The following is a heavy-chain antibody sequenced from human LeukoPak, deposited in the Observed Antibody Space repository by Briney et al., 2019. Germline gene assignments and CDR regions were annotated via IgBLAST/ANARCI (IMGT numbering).Heavy chain of an antibody. V-gene: IGHV3-30*18. J-gene: IGHJ4*02. CDR3: TKESATGSRYSFDY. D-gene: IGHD2-15*01. Sequence: PGGSLRLSCGASGFPFNNYWMAWVRQAPGKGLEWVAVVSSDGGTTYYADSVKGRFTISRDNSKNTLYLQMNSLRGEDTAIYYCTKESATGSRYSFDYWGQGTLVTVSS. CDR2: VSSDGGTT. CDR1: GFPFNNYW.